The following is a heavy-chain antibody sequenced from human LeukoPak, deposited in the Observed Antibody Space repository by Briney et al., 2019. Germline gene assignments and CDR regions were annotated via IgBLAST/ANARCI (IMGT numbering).Heavy chain of an antibody. Sequence: PGGSLRLSCAASGFTFSSYSMNWVRQAPGKGLEWVSSISSSSSYIYYADSVKGRFTISRDNAKNSLYLQMNSLRAEDTAVYYCARDVGYCSSTSCYSPWGQGTLVTVSS. CDR2: ISSSSSYI. V-gene: IGHV3-21*01. J-gene: IGHJ5*02. CDR3: ARDVGYCSSTSCYSP. CDR1: GFTFSSYS. D-gene: IGHD2-2*01.